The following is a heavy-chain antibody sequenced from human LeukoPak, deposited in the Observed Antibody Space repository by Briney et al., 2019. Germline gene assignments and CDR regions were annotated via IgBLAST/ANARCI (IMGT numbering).Heavy chain of an antibody. D-gene: IGHD2-8*02. CDR1: GFTFSSFV. J-gene: IGHJ4*02. Sequence: TGGSLRLSCAASGFTFSSFVVSWVRQAPGKGLGWVSSISGSGVYKYYTDSVKGRFTISRDNSKNTLYVQMNSLRAEDTAVYYCAKVSCTGGTCSSFDYWGQGTLATVSS. CDR3: AKVSCTGGTCSSFDY. CDR2: ISGSGVYK. V-gene: IGHV3-23*01.